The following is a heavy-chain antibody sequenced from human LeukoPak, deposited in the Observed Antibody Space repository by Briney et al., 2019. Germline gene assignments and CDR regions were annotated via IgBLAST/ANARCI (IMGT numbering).Heavy chain of an antibody. Sequence: GGSLRLSCAASGFTFSSYDMHWVRQATGKGLEWVSAIGTAGDTYYPGSVKGRFSISRENAKNSLYLQMNSLRAGDTAVYYCARTHVDGGDYFDYWGQRTLVTVSS. V-gene: IGHV3-13*01. CDR3: ARTHVDGGDYFDY. D-gene: IGHD2-21*01. CDR1: GFTFSSYD. CDR2: IGTAGDT. J-gene: IGHJ4*02.